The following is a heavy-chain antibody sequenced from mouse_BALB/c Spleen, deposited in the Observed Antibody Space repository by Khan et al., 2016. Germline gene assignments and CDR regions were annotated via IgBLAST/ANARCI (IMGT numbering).Heavy chain of an antibody. V-gene: IGHV9-3*02. CDR3: ARYGTTYHFDY. Sequence: QIQLVQSGPELKKPGETVKISCKASGYTFTNYGMNWVKQAPGKGLKWMGWINTNTGEPTYAEEFKGRFAFSLETSASTAYLQINNLKNEDTATYFCARYGTTYHFDYWGQGTTLTVSS. CDR1: GYTFTNYG. D-gene: IGHD2-1*01. CDR2: INTNTGEP. J-gene: IGHJ2*01.